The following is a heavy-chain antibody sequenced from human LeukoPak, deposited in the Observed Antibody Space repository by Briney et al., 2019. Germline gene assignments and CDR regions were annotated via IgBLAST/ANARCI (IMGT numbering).Heavy chain of an antibody. CDR2: IYHSGST. CDR1: GGSISSNNW. V-gene: IGHV4-4*02. D-gene: IGHD2-15*01. Sequence: SETLSLTCAVSGGSISSNNWWSWVRQPPGKGLEWIGEIYHSGSTNYNPSLKSRVTISVDKSKNQFSLKLSSVTAADTAVYYCASHGCSGGSCYSSSYYYYDMDVWGQGTTVTVSS. CDR3: ASHGCSGGSCYSSSYYYYDMDV. J-gene: IGHJ6*02.